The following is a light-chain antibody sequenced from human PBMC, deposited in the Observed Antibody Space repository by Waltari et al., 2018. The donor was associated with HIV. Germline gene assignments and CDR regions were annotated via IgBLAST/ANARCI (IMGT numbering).Light chain of an antibody. CDR2: DTE. J-gene: IGLJ3*02. CDR3: LLSYFGVRV. Sequence: QVVVTQEPSLSVSPGGTVTVTCAPVAGTGSRNRSTHWFQLKPGQAPRTLIYDTEKRHPWTPGRFAGSLIGGRAALMLAGALPDDEADYYCLLSYFGVRVFGGGTKLTV. CDR1: AGTGSRNRS. V-gene: IGLV7-46*01.